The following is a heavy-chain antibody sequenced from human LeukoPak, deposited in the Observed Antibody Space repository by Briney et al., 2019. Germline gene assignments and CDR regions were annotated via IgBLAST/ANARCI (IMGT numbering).Heavy chain of an antibody. D-gene: IGHD5-18*01. CDR2: ISGSGGST. J-gene: IGHJ4*02. V-gene: IGHV3-23*01. Sequence: GGSLRLSCAASGFSLSGYWMTWVRQAPGKGLEWVSAISGSGGSTYYADSVKGRFTISRDNSKNTLYLQMNSLRAEDTAVYYCANVQLWLNYFDYWGQGTLVTVSS. CDR1: GFSLSGYW. CDR3: ANVQLWLNYFDY.